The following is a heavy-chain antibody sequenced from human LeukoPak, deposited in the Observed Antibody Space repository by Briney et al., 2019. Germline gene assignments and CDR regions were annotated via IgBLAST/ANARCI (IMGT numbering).Heavy chain of an antibody. Sequence: GGSLRLSCAASGFTFSSYAMHWVRQAPGKGLEYVSAISSNGGSTYYANSVKGRFTISRDNSKNTLYLQMNSLSAEDTAVYYCAREGYSGSPHDAFDIWGQGTMVTVSS. V-gene: IGHV3-64*01. CDR3: AREGYSGSPHDAFDI. D-gene: IGHD1-26*01. J-gene: IGHJ3*02. CDR1: GFTFSSYA. CDR2: ISSNGGST.